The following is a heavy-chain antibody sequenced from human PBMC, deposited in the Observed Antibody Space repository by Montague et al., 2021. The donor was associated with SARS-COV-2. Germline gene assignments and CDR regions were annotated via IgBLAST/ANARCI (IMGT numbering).Heavy chain of an antibody. D-gene: IGHD3-22*01. CDR2: IYWDDDK. CDR3: AHRRPLYYYDSSLSTFDY. Sequence: PELVKPTQTLTLTCTFSGFSLSTSGVGVGWIRQPPGKALEWLALIYWDDDKRYSPSLKSRLTITKDTSKNQVVLTMTNMDPVDTATYYCAHRRPLYYYDSSLSTFDYWGQGTLVTASS. V-gene: IGHV2-5*02. J-gene: IGHJ4*02. CDR1: GFSLSTSGVG.